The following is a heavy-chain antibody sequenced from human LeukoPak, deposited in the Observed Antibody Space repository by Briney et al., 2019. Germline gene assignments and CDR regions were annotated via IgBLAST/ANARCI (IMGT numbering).Heavy chain of an antibody. V-gene: IGHV3-15*01. CDR2: IKSKTDDLTT. D-gene: IGHD3-22*01. Sequence: GGSLRLSCAASGFTFSDALMIWVRQAPGKALEWVGHIKSKTDDLTTDYAAHVKGRFTISRDDSTNTLYLQMNSLKTEDTAVYYCTTDLDYYDSSGYSLQWGQGTLVTVSS. J-gene: IGHJ4*02. CDR3: TTDLDYYDSSGYSLQ. CDR1: GFTFSDAL.